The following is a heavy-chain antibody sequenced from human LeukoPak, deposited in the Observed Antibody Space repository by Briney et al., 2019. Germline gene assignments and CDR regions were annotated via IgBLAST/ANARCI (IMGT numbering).Heavy chain of an antibody. J-gene: IGHJ4*02. CDR1: GDSITTYY. V-gene: IGHV4-59*12. D-gene: IGHD5-18*01. CDR2: IYYSGST. CDR3: ARVTQQLWSSNIDY. Sequence: PSETLSLTCAVSGDSITTYYWNWIRQPPGKGLEWIGYIYYSGSTYYNPSLKSRVTISVDTSKNQFSLKLSSVTAADTAVYYCARVTQQLWSSNIDYWGQGTLVTVSS.